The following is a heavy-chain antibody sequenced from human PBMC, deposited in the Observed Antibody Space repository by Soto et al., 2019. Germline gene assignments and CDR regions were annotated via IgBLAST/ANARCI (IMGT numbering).Heavy chain of an antibody. J-gene: IGHJ6*02. CDR2: IIPIFGTA. D-gene: IGHD3-22*01. V-gene: IGHV1-69*13. CDR3: ARVYDSSGYYSTYYGMDV. Sequence: ASVKVSCKASGGTFSSYAISWVRQAPGQGLEWMGGIIPIFGTANYAQKFQGRVTITADESTSTAYMELSSLRSEDTAVYYCARVYDSSGYYSTYYGMDVWGQGTTVTVSS. CDR1: GGTFSSYA.